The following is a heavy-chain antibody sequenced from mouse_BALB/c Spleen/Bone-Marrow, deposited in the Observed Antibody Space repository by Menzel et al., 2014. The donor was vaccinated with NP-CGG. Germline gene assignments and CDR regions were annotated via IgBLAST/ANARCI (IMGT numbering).Heavy chain of an antibody. CDR3: ARDWAYGNWYFDV. CDR2: IGTGGGT. V-gene: IGHV2-9*02. Sequence: VQVVESGPGLVAPSQSLSITCTVSGFSLKNYGVHWVRQPPGKGLEWLGVIGTGGGTNYNSALMSRLCISIDNSKSQVFLKMNSLQTDDTAMYYCARDWAYGNWYFDVWGAGTPVTVSS. D-gene: IGHD2-1*01. J-gene: IGHJ1*01. CDR1: GFSLKNYG.